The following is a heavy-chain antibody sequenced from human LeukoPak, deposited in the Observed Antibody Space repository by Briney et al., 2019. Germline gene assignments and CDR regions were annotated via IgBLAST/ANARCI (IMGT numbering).Heavy chain of an antibody. CDR3: ASLSASYYGTYYFDF. Sequence: SETLSLTCTVSGASISSHYWSWLRQPPGKGLEWIGYVIDSVRTKDNPSLQSRLTLSADTSKNEFSLRLSSVTAADTAVYYCASLSASYYGTYYFDFWGQGSLVTVSS. J-gene: IGHJ4*02. CDR1: GASISSHY. V-gene: IGHV4-59*11. CDR2: VIDSVRT. D-gene: IGHD1-26*01.